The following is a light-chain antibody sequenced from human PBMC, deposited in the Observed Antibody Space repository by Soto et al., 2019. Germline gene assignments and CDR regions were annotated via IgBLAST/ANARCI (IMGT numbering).Light chain of an antibody. CDR2: DAS. V-gene: IGKV3-20*01. CDR1: QTVRNNY. J-gene: IGKJ1*01. Sequence: EFVLTQSPGTLSLSPGERATLSCRASQTVRNNYLAWYQQKPGQAPRLLIYDASSRATGIPDRFSGGGSGTEFTLTISSLQPDDFATYYCQHYNSYSEAFGQGTKVDI. CDR3: QHYNSYSEA.